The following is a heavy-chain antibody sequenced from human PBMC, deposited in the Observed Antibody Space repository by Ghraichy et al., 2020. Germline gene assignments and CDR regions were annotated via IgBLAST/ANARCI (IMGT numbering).Heavy chain of an antibody. J-gene: IGHJ4*02. D-gene: IGHD3-16*02. Sequence: GSLNISCAASGFTFSSYSMNWVRQAPGKGLEWVSSISSSSSYIYYADSVKGRFTISRDNAKNSLYLQMNSLRAEDTAVYYCARDGGYDYVWGSYPPPSPPLDYWGQGTLVTVSS. CDR1: GFTFSSYS. CDR2: ISSSSSYI. CDR3: ARDGGYDYVWGSYPPPSPPLDY. V-gene: IGHV3-21*01.